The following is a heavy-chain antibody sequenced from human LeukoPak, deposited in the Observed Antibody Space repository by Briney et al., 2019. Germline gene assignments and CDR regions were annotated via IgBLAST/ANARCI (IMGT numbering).Heavy chain of an antibody. V-gene: IGHV4-34*01. Sequence: RSSETLSLTCAVYGVSFSGYSWSWLRQPPGKGLEWIGEINHSGGTSSNPSLKSRVTISVDTSKNQFSLKLSSVTAADTAVYYCARDYVGYSSGRTNWFDPWGQGTLVTVSS. CDR3: ARDYVGYSSGRTNWFDP. CDR2: INHSGGT. J-gene: IGHJ5*02. D-gene: IGHD6-19*01. CDR1: GVSFSGYS.